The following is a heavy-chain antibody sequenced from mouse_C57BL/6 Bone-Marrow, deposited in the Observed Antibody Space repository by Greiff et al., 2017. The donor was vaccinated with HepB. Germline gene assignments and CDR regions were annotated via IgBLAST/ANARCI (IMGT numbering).Heavy chain of an antibody. CDR1: GFTFSDYY. J-gene: IGHJ4*01. CDR2: INYDGSST. D-gene: IGHD3-2*02. CDR3: ARDRGSGPHYYAMDY. V-gene: IGHV5-16*01. Sequence: EVKLMESEGGLVQPGSSMKLSCTASGFTFSDYYMAWVRQVPEKGLEWVANINYDGSSTYYLDSLKSRFIISRDNAKNILYLQMSSLKSEDTATYYCARDRGSGPHYYAMDYWGQGTSVTVSS.